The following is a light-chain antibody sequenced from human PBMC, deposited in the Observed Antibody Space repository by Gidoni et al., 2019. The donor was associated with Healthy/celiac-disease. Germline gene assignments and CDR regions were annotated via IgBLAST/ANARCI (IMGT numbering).Light chain of an antibody. CDR2: GAS. CDR3: QQYGSSPWS. CDR1: QSVSSSY. Sequence: IVMTQSPATLSLSPGERATLSCRASQSVSSSYLAWYQQKPGQAPRLLIYGASSRATGIPDRFSGSGSGTDFTLTISRLEPEDFAVYYCQQYGSSPWSFGQGTKLEIK. J-gene: IGKJ2*04. V-gene: IGKV3-20*01.